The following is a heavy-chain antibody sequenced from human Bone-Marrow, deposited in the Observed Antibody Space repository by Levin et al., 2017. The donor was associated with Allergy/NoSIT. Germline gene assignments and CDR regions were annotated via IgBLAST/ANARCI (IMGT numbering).Heavy chain of an antibody. J-gene: IGHJ6*02. D-gene: IGHD6-19*01. CDR1: GFTFDSYA. CDR3: AKDGPKYRSAWYYSYGLDV. CDR2: ITGSGAGT. V-gene: IGHV3-23*01. Sequence: PGGSLRPSCVASGFTFDSYAMSWVRQAPGRGLEWVSSITGSGAGTYYADSVKGRFTISRDNSNNTLFLRVNNLRTDDTAIYFCAKDGPKYRSAWYYSYGLDVWGQGATVTVSS.